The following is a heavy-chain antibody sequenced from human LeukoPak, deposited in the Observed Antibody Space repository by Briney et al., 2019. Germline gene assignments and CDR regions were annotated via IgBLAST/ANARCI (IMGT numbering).Heavy chain of an antibody. CDR1: GYSFTSYW. J-gene: IGHJ3*02. D-gene: IGHD5-18*01. CDR3: ARHRPPTWIQLWLAAFDI. CDR2: IYPGDSGT. Sequence: SGESLKISCKGSGYSFTSYWIGWVRQMPGKGLEWMGIIYPGDSGTRYSPSFQGQVTISADKSISTAYLQWSSLKASDTAMYYCARHRPPTWIQLWLAAFDIWGQGTMATVSS. V-gene: IGHV5-51*01.